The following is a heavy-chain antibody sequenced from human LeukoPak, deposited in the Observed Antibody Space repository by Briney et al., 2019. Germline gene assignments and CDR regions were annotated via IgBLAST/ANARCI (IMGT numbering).Heavy chain of an antibody. CDR1: GFIFRNYA. V-gene: IGHV3-23*01. CDR2: ISHVGGT. J-gene: IGHJ4*02. Sequence: GGSLRLSCAASGFIFRNYAMHWVRQAPEKGLEWVSTISHVGGTYYADSVRGRFTISRDDSKNMVYLQMDSLRAEDTAVYYCAKDREYDDSCDYNGWGQGTLVTVSS. D-gene: IGHD3-22*01. CDR3: AKDREYDDSCDYNG.